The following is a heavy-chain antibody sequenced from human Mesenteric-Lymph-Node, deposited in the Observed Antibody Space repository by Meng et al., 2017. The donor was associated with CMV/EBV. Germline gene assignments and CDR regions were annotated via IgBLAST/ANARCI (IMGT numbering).Heavy chain of an antibody. CDR3: ARGLRIFGVVIIPVGGWFDP. CDR2: INHSGST. D-gene: IGHD3-3*01. CDR1: GYSISSGYY. J-gene: IGHJ5*02. Sequence: SETLSLTCTVSGYSISSGYYWGWIRQPPGKGLEWIGEINHSGSTNYNPSLKSRVTISVDTSKNQFSLKLSSVTAADTAVYYCARGLRIFGVVIIPVGGWFDPWGQGTLVTVSS. V-gene: IGHV4-38-2*02.